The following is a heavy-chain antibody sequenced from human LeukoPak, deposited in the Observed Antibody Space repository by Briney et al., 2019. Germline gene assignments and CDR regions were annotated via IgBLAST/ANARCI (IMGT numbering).Heavy chain of an antibody. J-gene: IGHJ4*02. CDR3: AAGYCSGGSCYFPGFDY. V-gene: IGHV1-58*02. CDR2: IVVGSGNT. CDR1: GFTFTSSA. D-gene: IGHD2-15*01. Sequence: SVKVSCRASGFTFTSSAMQWVRQARGQRLEWIGWIVVGSGNTNYAQKFQERVTITRDMSTSTAYMELSSLRSEDTAVYYCAAGYCSGGSCYFPGFDYWGQGTLVTVSS.